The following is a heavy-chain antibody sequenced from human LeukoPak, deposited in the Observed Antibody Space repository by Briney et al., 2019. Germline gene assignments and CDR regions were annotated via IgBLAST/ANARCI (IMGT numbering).Heavy chain of an antibody. CDR2: ISSSGSTI. CDR1: GFTFSDYY. J-gene: IGHJ5*02. D-gene: IGHD3-22*01. V-gene: IGHV3-11*01. Sequence: GGSLRLSCAASGFTFSDYYMSWIRQAPGKGPEWVSYISSSGSTIYYADSVKGRFTISRDNAKNSLYLQMNSLRAEDTAVYYCAKSPPGGYYYPGSDPWGQGTLVTVSS. CDR3: AKSPPGGYYYPGSDP.